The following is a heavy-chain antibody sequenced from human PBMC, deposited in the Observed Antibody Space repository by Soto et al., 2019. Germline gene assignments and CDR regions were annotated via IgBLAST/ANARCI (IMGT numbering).Heavy chain of an antibody. V-gene: IGHV1-69*13. CDR3: ARVGIAVAGGGLYYYGMDV. J-gene: IGHJ6*02. D-gene: IGHD6-19*01. CDR2: IIPIFGTA. Sequence: SVKVSCKASGGTFSSYAISWVRQAPGQGLEWMGGIIPIFGTANYAQKFQGRVTITADESTSAAYMELSSLRSEDTAVYYCARVGIAVAGGGLYYYGMDVWGQGTTVTVSS. CDR1: GGTFSSYA.